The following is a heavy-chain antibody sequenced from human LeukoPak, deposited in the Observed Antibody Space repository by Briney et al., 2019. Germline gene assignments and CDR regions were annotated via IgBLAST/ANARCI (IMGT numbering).Heavy chain of an antibody. Sequence: GGSLRLSCAASGFTFSNYAMSWVRQAPGKGLEWVAFIRYDGSNKYFADSVKGRFTISRDNSKNTLYLQMNSLRADDTAVYYCAKDPRDHSYGWNWRYFDYWGQGTLVTVSS. CDR2: IRYDGSNK. CDR3: AKDPRDHSYGWNWRYFDY. V-gene: IGHV3-30*02. J-gene: IGHJ4*02. CDR1: GFTFSNYA. D-gene: IGHD5-18*01.